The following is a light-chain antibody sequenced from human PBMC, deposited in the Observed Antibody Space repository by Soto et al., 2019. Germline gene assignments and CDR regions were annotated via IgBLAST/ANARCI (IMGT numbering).Light chain of an antibody. CDR1: SSNIGAGYD. V-gene: IGLV1-40*01. CDR2: VNN. Sequence: QSVLTQPPSMSGAPGQRVTISCTGSSSNIGAGYDVYWYQQFPGTAPKLLIYVNNNRPSGVPDRFSGSRSGTSASLAITGLQAEDEADYYCQSYDSSLSGSVFGGGTKLTVL. J-gene: IGLJ2*01. CDR3: QSYDSSLSGSV.